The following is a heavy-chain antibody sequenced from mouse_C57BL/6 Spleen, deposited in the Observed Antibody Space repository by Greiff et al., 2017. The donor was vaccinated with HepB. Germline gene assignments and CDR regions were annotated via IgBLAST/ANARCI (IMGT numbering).Heavy chain of an antibody. CDR1: GYAFTNYL. J-gene: IGHJ3*01. Sequence: QVQLQQSGAELVRPGTSVKVSCKASGYAFTNYLIEWVKQRPGQGLEWIGVINPGSGGTNYNEKFKGKATLTADKSASTAYMQLSSLTSEDSAVYFCARERGGSSTDWFAYWGQGTLVTVSA. CDR3: ARERGGSSTDWFAY. CDR2: INPGSGGT. D-gene: IGHD1-1*01. V-gene: IGHV1-54*01.